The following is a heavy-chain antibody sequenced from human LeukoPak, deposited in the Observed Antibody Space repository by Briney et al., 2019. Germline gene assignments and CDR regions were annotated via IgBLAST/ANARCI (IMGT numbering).Heavy chain of an antibody. D-gene: IGHD2-15*01. Sequence: SVKVSCKASGGTFSSYAISWVRQAPGQGLEWMGGIIPIFGTANYAQKFQGRVTITRNTSISTAYMELSSLRSEDTAVYYCARVGYCSGGSCYRYFQHWGQGTLVTVSS. V-gene: IGHV1-69*05. CDR3: ARVGYCSGGSCYRYFQH. J-gene: IGHJ1*01. CDR2: IIPIFGTA. CDR1: GGTFSSYA.